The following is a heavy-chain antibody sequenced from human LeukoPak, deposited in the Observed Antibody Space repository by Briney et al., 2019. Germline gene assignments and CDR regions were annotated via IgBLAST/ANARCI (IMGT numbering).Heavy chain of an antibody. J-gene: IGHJ5*02. CDR2: IYYSGSS. CDR3: ARGRVRGVKGNWFDP. V-gene: IGHV4-61*08. D-gene: IGHD3-10*01. CDR1: GGSINNGGYY. Sequence: SETLSLTCTVSGGSINNGGYYWSWIRQHPGKGLEWIGYIYYSGSSYYNPSLKSRVTTSVDTSKNQFSLKLSSVTAADTAVYYCARGRVRGVKGNWFDPWGQGTLVTVSS.